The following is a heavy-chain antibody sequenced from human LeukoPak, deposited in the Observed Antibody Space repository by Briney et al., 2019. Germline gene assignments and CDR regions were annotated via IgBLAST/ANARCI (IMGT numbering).Heavy chain of an antibody. D-gene: IGHD3-9*01. Sequence: SETLSLTCAVYGGSYSSYYWSWIRQPAGKGLEWIGRIYTSGSTNYNPSLKSRVTISVDKSKNQFSLKLSSVTAADTAVYYCARDLYDILTGYPQGFDPWGQGTLVTVSS. CDR2: IYTSGST. J-gene: IGHJ5*02. CDR1: GGSYSSYY. CDR3: ARDLYDILTGYPQGFDP. V-gene: IGHV4-4*07.